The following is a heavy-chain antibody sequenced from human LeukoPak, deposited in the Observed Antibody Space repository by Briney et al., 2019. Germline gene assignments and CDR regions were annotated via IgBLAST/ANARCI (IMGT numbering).Heavy chain of an antibody. D-gene: IGHD2-2*01. V-gene: IGHV3-23*01. Sequence: PGGSLRLSCAASGFTFSSYGMSWVHQAPGKGLEWVSAISGSGGSTYYADSVKGRFTISRDNSKNTLYLQMNSLRAEDTAVYYCAKDGGDCSSTSCYPYFDYWGQGTLVTVSS. CDR3: AKDGGDCSSTSCYPYFDY. CDR1: GFTFSSYG. J-gene: IGHJ4*02. CDR2: ISGSGGST.